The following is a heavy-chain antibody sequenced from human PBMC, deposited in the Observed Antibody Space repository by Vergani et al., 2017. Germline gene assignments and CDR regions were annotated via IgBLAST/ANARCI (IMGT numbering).Heavy chain of an antibody. CDR1: GFTFSSYG. J-gene: IGHJ4*02. D-gene: IGHD3-10*01. V-gene: IGHV3-33*01. CDR3: ARGGLWFGEPSDY. CDR2: IWYDGSNK. Sequence: QVQLVESGGGVVQPGRSLRLSCAASGFTFSSYGMHWVRQAPGKGLEWVAVIWYDGSNKYYADSVKGRFTISRDNSKNTLYLQMNSLRAEDTAVYYCARGGLWFGEPSDYWGQGTLVTVSS.